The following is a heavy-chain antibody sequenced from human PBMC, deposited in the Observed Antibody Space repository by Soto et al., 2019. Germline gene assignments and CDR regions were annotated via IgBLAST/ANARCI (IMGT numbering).Heavy chain of an antibody. CDR1: GYTFTNYG. D-gene: IGHD1-26*01. CDR3: ARAPHEEPTVDY. CDR2: VTGYDGNA. Sequence: QVQLVQSGAEVKKPGASVKVSCKASGYTFTNYGISWVRQAPGQGLEWMGWVTGYDGNANYVQRFQGRVTMTTDTSTNTAYMDLRRMSSDDTAVDYCARAPHEEPTVDYLGQGTLVTFS. J-gene: IGHJ4*02. V-gene: IGHV1-18*01.